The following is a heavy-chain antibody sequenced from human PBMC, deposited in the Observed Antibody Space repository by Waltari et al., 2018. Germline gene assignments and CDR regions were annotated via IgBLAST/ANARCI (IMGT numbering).Heavy chain of an antibody. V-gene: IGHV3-74*01. J-gene: IGHJ5*01. Sequence: EVQLVESGGGLVQPGGSLRLSCAASGFILSRHWMLWVRQAQGTGLVCDSRIKSDGSSTSYEDSVKGRFTISRDNAKNTVYLQMDSLRGEDTAVYYCARGTYYYDNSGPYFDSWGQGTLVTVTS. CDR2: IKSDGSST. CDR1: GFILSRHW. CDR3: ARGTYYYDNSGPYFDS. D-gene: IGHD3-22*01.